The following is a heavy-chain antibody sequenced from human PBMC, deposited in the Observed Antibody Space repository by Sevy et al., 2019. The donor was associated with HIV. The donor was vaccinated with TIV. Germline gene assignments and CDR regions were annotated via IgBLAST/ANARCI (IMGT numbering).Heavy chain of an antibody. CDR1: VFTFSSYG. Sequence: GGSLRLSCAASVFTFSSYGMHWVRQAPGKGLEWVAVIWYDGSNKYYADSVKGRFTISRDNSKNTLYLQMNSLRAEDTAVYYCARAQLLWFGEYGMDVWGQGTTVTVSS. CDR2: IWYDGSNK. CDR3: ARAQLLWFGEYGMDV. V-gene: IGHV3-33*01. D-gene: IGHD3-10*01. J-gene: IGHJ6*02.